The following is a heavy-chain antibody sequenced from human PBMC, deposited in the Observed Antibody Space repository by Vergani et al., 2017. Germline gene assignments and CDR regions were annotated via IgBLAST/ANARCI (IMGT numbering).Heavy chain of an antibody. J-gene: IGHJ4*02. V-gene: IGHV3-23*04. D-gene: IGHD1-26*01. CDR1: GFTFSSYA. CDR2: ISGSGGST. CDR3: AKDQSDGSFFWDSDY. Sequence: VQLVQSGAEVKKPGASVKVSCKASGFTFSSYAMSWVRQAPGKGLEWVSAISGSGGSTYYADSVKGRFTISRDNSKNTLYLQMNSLRAEDTAVYYCAKDQSDGSFFWDSDYWGQGTLVTVSS.